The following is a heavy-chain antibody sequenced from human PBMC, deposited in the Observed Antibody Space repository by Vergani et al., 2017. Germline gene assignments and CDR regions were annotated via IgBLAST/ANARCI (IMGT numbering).Heavy chain of an antibody. J-gene: IGHJ4*02. Sequence: QVQLVQSGAEVKKPGASVKVSCKASGYTFTGYYIHWVRQAPGQGLEWMGWINPNSGGTNYAQKFQGRVTMTRDTSISPAYMELSRLRSDDTAVYYCARDSDYDILTGLWDYWGQGTLVIVSS. CDR2: INPNSGGT. CDR1: GYTFTGYY. CDR3: ARDSDYDILTGLWDY. D-gene: IGHD3-9*01. V-gene: IGHV1-2*02.